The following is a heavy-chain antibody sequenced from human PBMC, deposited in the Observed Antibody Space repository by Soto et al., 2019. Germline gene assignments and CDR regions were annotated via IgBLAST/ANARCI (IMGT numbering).Heavy chain of an antibody. D-gene: IGHD1-26*01. CDR2: ITNSGGST. CDR1: VFTFSSYA. CDR3: AKALPTTFVL. V-gene: IGHV3-23*01. J-gene: IGHJ5*02. Sequence: LRLSFAASVFTFSSYAMSWVRQAPGKGLEWVSAITNSGGSTYYTDSVKGRFTISRDNSKNTLFLQMNSLRAEDTAVYYCAKALPTTFVLWCQGNRGTV.